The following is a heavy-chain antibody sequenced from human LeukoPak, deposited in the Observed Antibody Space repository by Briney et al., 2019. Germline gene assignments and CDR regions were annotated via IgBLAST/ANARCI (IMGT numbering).Heavy chain of an antibody. D-gene: IGHD6-19*01. CDR1: GYTFSSYG. Sequence: ASVKVSCKASGYTFSSYGISWVRLAPGQGLEWMGWIRGYNGNTNYAQKLQGRVTMTTDTSTSTAYMELRSLRSDDTAVYYCARDSSTGASGWYGVFDYWGQGTLVTVSS. V-gene: IGHV1-18*01. J-gene: IGHJ4*02. CDR3: ARDSSTGASGWYGVFDY. CDR2: IRGYNGNT.